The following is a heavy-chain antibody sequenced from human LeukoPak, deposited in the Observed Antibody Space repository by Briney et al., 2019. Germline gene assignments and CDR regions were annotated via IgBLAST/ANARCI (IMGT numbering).Heavy chain of an antibody. CDR3: ARDGSKNLLY. CDR1: GGSFSGYY. CDR2: INHRGST. Sequence: SETLSLTCAVYGGSFSGYYWSWIRQPPGKGLEWIGEINHRGSTNYNPSLKSRVTISVDTSKNQFSLKLSSVTAADTAVYYCARDGSKNLLYWGQGTLVTVSS. J-gene: IGHJ4*02. D-gene: IGHD1-26*01. V-gene: IGHV4-34*01.